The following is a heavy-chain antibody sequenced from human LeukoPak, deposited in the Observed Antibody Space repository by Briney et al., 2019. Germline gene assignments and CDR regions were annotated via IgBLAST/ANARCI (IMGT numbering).Heavy chain of an antibody. CDR1: GGSISSGSYY. Sequence: SETLSLTCTVSGGSISSGSYYWSWIRQPAGKGLEWIGRIYTSGSTNYNPSLKSRVTISVDTSKNQFSLKLSSVTAADTAVYYCARLAIIAVAGYGHFDYWGQGTLVTVSS. D-gene: IGHD6-19*01. CDR3: ARLAIIAVAGYGHFDY. CDR2: IYTSGST. J-gene: IGHJ4*02. V-gene: IGHV4-61*02.